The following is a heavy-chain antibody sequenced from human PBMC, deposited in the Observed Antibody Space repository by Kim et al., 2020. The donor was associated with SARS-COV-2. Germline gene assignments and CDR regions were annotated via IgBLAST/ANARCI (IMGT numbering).Heavy chain of an antibody. J-gene: IGHJ6*02. V-gene: IGHV3-21*01. D-gene: IGHD5-18*01. Sequence: GGSLRLSCAASGFTFSSYSMNWVRQAPGKGLEWVSSISSSSSYIYYADSVKGRFTISRDNAKNSLYLQMNSLRAEDTAVYYCARDMIQLWSQPYYYYGMDVWGQGTTVTVSS. CDR2: ISSSSSYI. CDR3: ARDMIQLWSQPYYYYGMDV. CDR1: GFTFSSYS.